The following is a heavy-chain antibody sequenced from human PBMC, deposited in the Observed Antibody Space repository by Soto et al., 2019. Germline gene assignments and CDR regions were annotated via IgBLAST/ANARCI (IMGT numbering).Heavy chain of an antibody. CDR3: AREIDGYYGMDV. J-gene: IGHJ6*02. CDR2: IIPMCGRA. CDR1: GGTFSTDS. Sequence: QVQLVQSGAELKKPGSSVKVSCKASGGTFSTDSISWVRQAPGQGLEWMGGIIPMCGRAHNAEKFQGRVTITADESTSTAYMELSSLRSEDTAVYFCAREIDGYYGMDVWGQGTTVTVAS. V-gene: IGHV1-69*12.